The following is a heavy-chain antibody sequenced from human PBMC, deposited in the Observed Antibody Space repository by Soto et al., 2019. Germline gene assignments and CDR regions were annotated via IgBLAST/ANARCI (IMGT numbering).Heavy chain of an antibody. J-gene: IGHJ4*02. CDR3: ARAYDFWNGYYSAQYYFDF. V-gene: IGHV4-30-4*08. CDR2: ISYSGST. Sequence: PSETLSLTCAVYGGSFSGYYWTWLRQPPGKGLEWLGYISYSGSTYYNPSLKSRIVISVDTSKNQFSLKLISVTAADTAVYYCARAYDFWNGYYSAQYYFDFWGQGTLVTVSS. CDR1: GGSFSGYY. D-gene: IGHD3-3*01.